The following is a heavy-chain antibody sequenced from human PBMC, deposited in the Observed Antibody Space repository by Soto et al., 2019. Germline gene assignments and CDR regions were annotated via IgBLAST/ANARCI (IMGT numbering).Heavy chain of an antibody. J-gene: IGHJ5*02. CDR3: AAGSCSSSGCYWFDP. CDR1: GGSFSGYY. CDR2: INHRGST. Sequence: QVQLQQWGAGLLKPSETLSLTCVVYGGSFSGYYWSWIRQSPGKGLEWIGGINHRGSTNYNPSLKSGVIISVDTSKNQFSLQLSSVTAADTAVYYCAAGSCSSSGCYWFDPWGQGTLVTVSS. V-gene: IGHV4-34*01. D-gene: IGHD2-2*01.